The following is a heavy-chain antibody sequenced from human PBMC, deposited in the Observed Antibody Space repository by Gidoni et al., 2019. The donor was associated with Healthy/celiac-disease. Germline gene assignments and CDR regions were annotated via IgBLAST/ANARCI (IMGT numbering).Heavy chain of an antibody. CDR2: INHSGST. V-gene: IGHV4-34*01. J-gene: IGHJ2*01. CDR1: GGSFSGYY. CDR3: ARGLRGHWYFDL. Sequence: QVQLQQGGAGLLKPSETLSLTCAVYGGSFSGYYWSWIRQPPGKGLEWIGEINHSGSTNYNPSLKSRVTISVDTAKNQFSLKLSSVTAADTAVYYCARGLRGHWYFDLWGRGTLVTVSS. D-gene: IGHD3-10*01.